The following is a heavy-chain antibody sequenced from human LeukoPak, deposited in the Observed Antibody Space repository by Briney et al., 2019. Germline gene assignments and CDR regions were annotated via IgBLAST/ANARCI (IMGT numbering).Heavy chain of an antibody. V-gene: IGHV3-48*04. CDR1: GFTLSSYS. CDR2: ISSTSETI. CDR3: ARDLEGGSYLGNWFDP. J-gene: IGHJ5*02. Sequence: GGSLRLSCAASGFTLSSYSMNWVRQTPGKGLEWLSYISSTSETIYYADSVKGRFTISRDNAKNSLYLQMNSLRAEDTAVYYCARDLEGGSYLGNWFDPWGQGTLVTVSS. D-gene: IGHD1-26*01.